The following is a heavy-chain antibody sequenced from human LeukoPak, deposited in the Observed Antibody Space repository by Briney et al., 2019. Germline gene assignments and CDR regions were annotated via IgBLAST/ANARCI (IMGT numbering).Heavy chain of an antibody. Sequence: QPGGSLRLSCAASGFTFSSYAMNWVRQAPGKGLEWVSISGSGGDTYYADSVKGRFTISRDNSKNTLYLQMNSLRAEDTAVYYCAKARGATYGTYYLDYWGQGTLVTVSS. D-gene: IGHD4/OR15-4a*01. J-gene: IGHJ4*02. CDR3: AKARGATYGTYYLDY. V-gene: IGHV3-23*01. CDR2: SGSGGDT. CDR1: GFTFSSYA.